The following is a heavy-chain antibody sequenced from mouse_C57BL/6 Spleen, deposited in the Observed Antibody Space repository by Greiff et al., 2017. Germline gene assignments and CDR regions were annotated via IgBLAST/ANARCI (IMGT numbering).Heavy chain of an antibody. V-gene: IGHV14-4*01. J-gene: IGHJ3*01. Sequence: VQLQQSGAELVRPGASVKLSCTASGFNIKDDYMHWVKQRPEQGLEWIGWIDPENGDTEYASKFQGKAPITADTSSNTAYLQLSSLTSEDTAVYYCTANYYGSRAWFAYWGQGTLVTVSA. D-gene: IGHD1-1*01. CDR1: GFNIKDDY. CDR2: IDPENGDT. CDR3: TANYYGSRAWFAY.